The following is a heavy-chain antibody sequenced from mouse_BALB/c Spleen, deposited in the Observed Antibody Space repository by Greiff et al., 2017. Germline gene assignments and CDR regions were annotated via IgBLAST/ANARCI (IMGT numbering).Heavy chain of an antibody. CDR3: ARNCNEYGYYAMDY. Sequence: VQLLQSGPGLVQPSQSLSITCTASGFTLTSYGVPWVRQSPGKGLEWLGVIRSGGSSDYNAAFISRLCISKNNNKSQVFFQMNSLKANDTAIYYCARNCNEYGYYAMDYWGQGTSVTVSS. CDR1: GFTLTSYG. J-gene: IGHJ4*01. V-gene: IGHV2-2*02. D-gene: IGHD1-2*01. CDR2: IRSGGSS.